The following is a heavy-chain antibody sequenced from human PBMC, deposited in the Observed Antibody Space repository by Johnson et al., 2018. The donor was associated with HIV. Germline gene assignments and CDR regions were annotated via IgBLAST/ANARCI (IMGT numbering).Heavy chain of an antibody. CDR2: ISYDGSNK. Sequence: QVQLVESGGGLVKPGGSLRLSCAASGFTFSSYWMHWVRQAPGKGLEWVAVISYDGSNKYYADSVKGRFTISRDNSKSTLYLQMNSLRAEDTALYYCAKLTGYDTSGPAHKDDFDIWGQGTMVTVSS. CDR1: GFTFSSYW. J-gene: IGHJ3*02. CDR3: AKLTGYDTSGPAHKDDFDI. D-gene: IGHD3-22*01. V-gene: IGHV3-30*18.